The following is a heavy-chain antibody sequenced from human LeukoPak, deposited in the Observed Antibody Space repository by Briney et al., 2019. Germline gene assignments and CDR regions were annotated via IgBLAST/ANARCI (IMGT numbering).Heavy chain of an antibody. J-gene: IGHJ4*02. V-gene: IGHV3-23*01. CDR1: GITLSNYG. D-gene: IGHD3-10*01. CDR2: ISDGGGSR. Sequence: GGSLRLPCAVSGITLSNYGMGWVRQAPGKGLEWVAGISDGGGSRNYADSVKGRFTISRDNPKNTLYLQMNSLRAEDTAVYFCAKRGVVIRAVIIVGFHKEAYYFDYWGQGALVTVSS. CDR3: AKRGVVIRAVIIVGFHKEAYYFDY.